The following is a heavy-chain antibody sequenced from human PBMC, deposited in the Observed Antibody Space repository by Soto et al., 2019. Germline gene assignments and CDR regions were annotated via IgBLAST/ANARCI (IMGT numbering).Heavy chain of an antibody. CDR3: ARGGASTRNFDY. J-gene: IGHJ4*02. V-gene: IGHV5-51*01. CDR2: IYPSDSDT. Sequence: PGESLKISCKGSGYNFAGYWIAWVRQMPGKGLELMGIIYPSDSDTRYRPSFQGQVTTSADKSISSAYLQWSSLRASDTAMYYCARGGASTRNFDYWGQGTPVTVSS. CDR1: GYNFAGYW. D-gene: IGHD1-1*01.